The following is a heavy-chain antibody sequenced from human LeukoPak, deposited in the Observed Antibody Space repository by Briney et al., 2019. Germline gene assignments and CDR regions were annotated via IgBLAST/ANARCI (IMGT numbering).Heavy chain of an antibody. CDR1: GFTFSRFW. CDR2: IDEGGSEK. D-gene: IGHD2-15*01. Sequence: GGSLRLSCEASGFTFSRFWMSWVRQAPGEGLEWVANIDEGGSEKYHVGSVRGRFTISRDNAKNSLYLQMNSLRAEDTAVYYCVRDPTRAECSDGSCYLDYWGQGTLVSVSS. J-gene: IGHJ4*02. CDR3: VRDPTRAECSDGSCYLDY. V-gene: IGHV3-7*03.